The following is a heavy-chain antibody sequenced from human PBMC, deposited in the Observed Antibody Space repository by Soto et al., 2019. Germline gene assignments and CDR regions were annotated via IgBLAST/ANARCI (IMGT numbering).Heavy chain of an antibody. V-gene: IGHV4-4*02. CDR3: ARDQGSHPGD. CDR1: GLSISSDNW. Sequence: QVQLHESGPGLVRPSGTVSLTCAVSGLSISSDNWWSWVRQPPGKGLEWIGEIHHSGSTNYNPSLKSRVTMSVVPSKDLFSLTLNSVTAADTAFYYCARDQGSHPGDWGQGTLVSVSS. J-gene: IGHJ4*02. D-gene: IGHD6-13*01. CDR2: IHHSGST.